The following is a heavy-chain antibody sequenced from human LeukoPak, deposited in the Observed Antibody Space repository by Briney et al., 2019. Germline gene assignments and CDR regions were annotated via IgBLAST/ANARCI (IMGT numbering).Heavy chain of an antibody. CDR3: ASGSSSSVDN. V-gene: IGHV3-30*02. Sequence: TGGSLRLSCAASGFTFSSYGMHWVRQAPGKGLEWVAFIRYDGSNKYYADSVKGRFTSSRDNSKNTLYLQMNSLRAEDTAVYYCASGSSSSVDNWGQGTLVTVSS. CDR1: GFTFSSYG. D-gene: IGHD6-6*01. J-gene: IGHJ4*02. CDR2: IRYDGSNK.